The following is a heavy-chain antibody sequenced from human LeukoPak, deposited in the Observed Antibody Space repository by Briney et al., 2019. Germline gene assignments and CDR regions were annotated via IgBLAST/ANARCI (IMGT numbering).Heavy chain of an antibody. V-gene: IGHV1-18*01. J-gene: IGHJ4*02. CDR3: ASTPPGYYDSSGYYHFDY. CDR1: GYTFTSYG. CDR2: ISAYNGNT. Sequence: GASVKVSCKASGYTFTSYGISWVRQAPGQGLEWMGWISAYNGNTNYAQKLQGRVTMTTDTSTSTAYMEPRSLRSDDTAAYYCASTPPGYYDSSGYYHFDYWGQGTLVTVSS. D-gene: IGHD3-22*01.